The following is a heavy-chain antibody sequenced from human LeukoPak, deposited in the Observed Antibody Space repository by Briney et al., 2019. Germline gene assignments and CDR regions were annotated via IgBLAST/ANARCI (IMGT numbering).Heavy chain of an antibody. CDR3: ASGRPSVGYSYGYNY. Sequence: GGSLRLSRAASGFTVSSNYMSWVRQAPGKGLEWVSVIYSGGSTYYADSVKGRFTISRDNSKNTLYLQMNSLRAEDTAVYYCASGRPSVGYSYGYNYWGQGTLVTVSS. J-gene: IGHJ4*02. D-gene: IGHD5-18*01. V-gene: IGHV3-53*01. CDR2: IYSGGST. CDR1: GFTVSSNY.